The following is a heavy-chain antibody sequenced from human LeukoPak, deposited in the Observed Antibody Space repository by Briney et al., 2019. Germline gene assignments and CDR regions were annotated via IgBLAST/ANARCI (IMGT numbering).Heavy chain of an antibody. CDR3: ASYSKWLSTFDY. V-gene: IGHV3-74*01. J-gene: IGHJ4*02. D-gene: IGHD3-22*01. CDR2: INSDGSST. CDR1: GFTFSSYW. Sequence: QPGGSLRLSCAASGFTFSSYWMHWVRQAPGKGLVWVSRINSDGSSTSYADSVKGRFTISRDNAKNTLYLQMNSLRAEDTAVYYCASYSKWLSTFDYWGQGTLVTVSS.